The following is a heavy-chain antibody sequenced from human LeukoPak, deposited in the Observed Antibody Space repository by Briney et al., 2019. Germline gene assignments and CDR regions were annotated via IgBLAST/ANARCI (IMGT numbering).Heavy chain of an antibody. D-gene: IGHD3-3*01. V-gene: IGHV1-18*01. J-gene: IGHJ6*02. CDR2: ISAYNGNT. CDR1: GYTFTSYG. Sequence: ASVKVSCKASGYTFTSYGISWVRQAPGQGLEWMGWISAYNGNTNYAQKLQGRVTMTTDTSTSTAYMELRSLRSDDTAVYYCARRTIFSYYYGMDVWGQGATVTVSS. CDR3: ARRTIFSYYYGMDV.